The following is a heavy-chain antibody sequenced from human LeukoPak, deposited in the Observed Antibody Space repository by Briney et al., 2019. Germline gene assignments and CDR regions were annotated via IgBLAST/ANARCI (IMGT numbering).Heavy chain of an antibody. CDR1: GFTFDDYA. Sequence: GGSLRLSCAASGFTFDDYAMHWVRQAPGKGLGWVSGISWNSGSIVYADSVRGRFTISRDNAKNSLYLQMNSLRAEDTALYYCAKDPYGSGNSNWFDPWGQGTLVTVSS. CDR3: AKDPYGSGNSNWFDP. V-gene: IGHV3-9*01. CDR2: ISWNSGSI. J-gene: IGHJ5*02. D-gene: IGHD3-10*01.